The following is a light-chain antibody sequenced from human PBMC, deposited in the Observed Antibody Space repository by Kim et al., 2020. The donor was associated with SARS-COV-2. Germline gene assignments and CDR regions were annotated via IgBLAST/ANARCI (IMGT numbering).Light chain of an antibody. J-gene: IGKJ3*01. CDR2: AAS. CDR3: QKYGYSPFT. Sequence: EIVLTQSPGTLSLSPGERATLSCRASQSISGDYVAWYQHKPGQAPRLLIYAASTRAAGIPERFSGSGSETDFTLTISRLEPEDFAVYYCQKYGYSPFTSGPGTKVDIK. V-gene: IGKV3-20*01. CDR1: QSISGDY.